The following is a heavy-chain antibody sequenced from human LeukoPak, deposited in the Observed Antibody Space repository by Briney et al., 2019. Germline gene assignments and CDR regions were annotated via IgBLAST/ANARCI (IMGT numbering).Heavy chain of an antibody. D-gene: IGHD1-26*01. CDR2: IYYSGRT. V-gene: IGHV4-39*07. J-gene: IGHJ5*02. CDR1: GGSISSSSYY. Sequence: PSETLSLTCSVSGGSISSSSYYWGWIRQPPGKGLEWIGSIYYSGRTYYNPSLQSRVTISLDTSKSQFSLKLTSVTAADTAVYYCARALTGGWELLRRRGWFDPWGQGTLVTVSS. CDR3: ARALTGGWELLRRRGWFDP.